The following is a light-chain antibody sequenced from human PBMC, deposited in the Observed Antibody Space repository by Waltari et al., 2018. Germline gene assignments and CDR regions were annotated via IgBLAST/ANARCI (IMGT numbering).Light chain of an antibody. CDR2: AAS. J-gene: IGKJ2*01. CDR1: QGISSS. CDR3: QQYDSYPQYT. Sequence: AIRMTQSPSSFSASTGDRVTITCRASQGISSSLAWYQQKPGKAPKLLIYAASTLQRGVPSRFSGSGSGTDFTLTISCLQSEDFATYYCQQYDSYPQYTFGQGTKLEIK. V-gene: IGKV1-8*01.